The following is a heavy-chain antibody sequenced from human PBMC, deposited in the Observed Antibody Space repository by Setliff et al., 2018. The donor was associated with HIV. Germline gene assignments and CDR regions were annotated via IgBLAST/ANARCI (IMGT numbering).Heavy chain of an antibody. CDR1: GGTLSNYA. V-gene: IGHV1-69*13. CDR3: ARAYYDSVWGSHRYRFYYFDY. CDR2: IIPIFGTA. Sequence: GASVKVSCKASGGTLSNYAISWVRQAPGQGLEWMGGIIPIFGTAKYAQKFQGRLTITADESTSTAYMELSSLRSEDTAVYYCARAYYDSVWGSHRYRFYYFDYWGQGSLVTVSS. J-gene: IGHJ4*02. D-gene: IGHD3-16*02.